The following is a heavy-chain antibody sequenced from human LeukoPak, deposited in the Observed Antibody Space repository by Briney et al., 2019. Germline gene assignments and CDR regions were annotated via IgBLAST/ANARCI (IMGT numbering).Heavy chain of an antibody. CDR1: KFTFKNYG. Sequence: PGGPLRLSCAASKFTFKNYGMHWVRQAPGKGLEWVGVIWYDGSNKYYADSVQGRFTISRDNSKNMLYLQMDSLRVEDTAVYYCTRDAAASFDYWGQGTLVTVSS. CDR2: IWYDGSNK. V-gene: IGHV3-33*01. J-gene: IGHJ4*02. CDR3: TRDAAASFDY. D-gene: IGHD6-25*01.